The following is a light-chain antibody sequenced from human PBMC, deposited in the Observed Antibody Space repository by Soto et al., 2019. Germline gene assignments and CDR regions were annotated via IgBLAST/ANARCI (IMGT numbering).Light chain of an antibody. CDR2: EVS. V-gene: IGLV2-8*01. Sequence: QFALTRPPSASGSPGQSVTISCTGTSSDVGGYNYVSWYQQHPGKAPKFLIFEVSRRPSGVPDRFSGSKSGNTASLTVSGLQADDEADYYCSSYAGSNNPVIFGGGTKVTVL. J-gene: IGLJ2*01. CDR3: SSYAGSNNPVI. CDR1: SSDVGGYNY.